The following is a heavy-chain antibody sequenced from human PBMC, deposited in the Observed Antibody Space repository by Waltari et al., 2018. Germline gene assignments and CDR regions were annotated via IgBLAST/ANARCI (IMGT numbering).Heavy chain of an antibody. CDR2: TRSKPYGGAI. V-gene: IGHV3-49*04. J-gene: IGHJ4*02. Sequence: EVQLVESGGGLVQPGRALRLSCSGFGFLFGAVAMCWVRTAPGKGLEWVGITRSKPYGGAIEYAASVRGRFTISRDDSKSAAYLQLNSLKTEDTGVYYCTRKHYFDYWGPGTLVTVSS. CDR3: TRKHYFDY. CDR1: GFLFGAVA.